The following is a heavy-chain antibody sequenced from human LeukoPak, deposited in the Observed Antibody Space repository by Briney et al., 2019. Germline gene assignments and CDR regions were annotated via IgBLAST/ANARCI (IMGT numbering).Heavy chain of an antibody. J-gene: IGHJ4*02. D-gene: IGHD2-2*01. CDR3: AKVDKYQLLNGPYFDY. CDR1: GFTFSSYG. CDR2: ISYDGSNK. Sequence: PGGSLRLSCAASGFTFSSYGMHWVRQAPGKGLEWVAVISYDGSNKYYADSVKGRFTISRDNSKNTLYLQMNSLRAEDTAVYYCAKVDKYQLLNGPYFDYWGQGTLVTVSS. V-gene: IGHV3-30*18.